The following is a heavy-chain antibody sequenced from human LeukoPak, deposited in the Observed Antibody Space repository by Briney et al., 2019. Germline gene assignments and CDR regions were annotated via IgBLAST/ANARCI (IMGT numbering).Heavy chain of an antibody. D-gene: IGHD3-10*01. Sequence: ASVKVSCKASGYTFTSYGISWVRQAPGQGLEWMGWISAYNGNTNYAQKLQGRVTMTTDTSTSTAYMELRSLRSDDTAVYYCASQFGELDTYHYYGMDVWGQGTTVTVSS. CDR3: ASQFGELDTYHYYGMDV. CDR2: ISAYNGNT. J-gene: IGHJ6*02. CDR1: GYTFTSYG. V-gene: IGHV1-18*01.